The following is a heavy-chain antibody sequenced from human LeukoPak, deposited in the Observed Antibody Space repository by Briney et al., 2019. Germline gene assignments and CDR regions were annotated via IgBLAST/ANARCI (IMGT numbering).Heavy chain of an antibody. J-gene: IGHJ6*02. CDR3: ARIQTTRNWNCNSYYYYGMDV. V-gene: IGHV3-66*01. D-gene: IGHD1-7*01. CDR1: GFTVSSNY. Sequence: HPGGSLRLSCAASGFTVSSNYMSWVRQAPGKGLEWVSVIYSGGSTYYADSVKGRFTISRDNSKNTLYLQMNSLRAEDTAVYYCARIQTTRNWNCNSYYYYGMDVWGQGTTVTVSS. CDR2: IYSGGST.